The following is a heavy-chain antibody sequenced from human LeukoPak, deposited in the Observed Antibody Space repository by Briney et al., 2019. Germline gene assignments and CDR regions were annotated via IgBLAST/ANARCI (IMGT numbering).Heavy chain of an antibody. CDR2: IYTSGST. D-gene: IGHD2-2*01. J-gene: IGHJ3*02. V-gene: IGHV4-4*07. CDR1: GGSISSYY. Sequence: PSETLSLTCTVSGGSISSYYWSWIRQPAGKGLEWIGRIYTSGSTNYNPSLKSRVTMSVDTSKNQFSLKLSSVTVADTAVYYCARDLLVVVPGAFDIWGQGTMVAVSS. CDR3: ARDLLVVVPGAFDI.